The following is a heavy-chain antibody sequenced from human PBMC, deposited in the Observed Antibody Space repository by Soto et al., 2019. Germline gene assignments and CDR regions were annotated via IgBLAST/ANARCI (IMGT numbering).Heavy chain of an antibody. V-gene: IGHV3-72*01. D-gene: IGHD1-1*01. CDR2: TRNAANSFST. CDR3: AKIGTTGTYCFDY. J-gene: IGHJ4*02. Sequence: GGSLRLSCAASGFTFTNAWINWVRQAPCKGLEWVGRTRNAANSFSTQYAASVKGRFTISRDGSKSSLYLQMNSLKTEDTAVFYGAKIGTTGTYCFDYWGQGTVVTVPS. CDR1: GFTFTNAW.